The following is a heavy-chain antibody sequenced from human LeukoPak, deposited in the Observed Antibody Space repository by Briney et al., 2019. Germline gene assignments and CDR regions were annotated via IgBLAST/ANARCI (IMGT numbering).Heavy chain of an antibody. D-gene: IGHD2-15*01. Sequence: SETLSLTCTVSGGSISSSSYYWGWIRQPPGKGLEWIVSIYYSGSTYYNPSLKSRVTISVDTSKNQFSLKLSSVTAADTAVYYCARCHCSGGSCYSGYYYMDVWGKGTTVTVSS. V-gene: IGHV4-39*01. CDR1: GGSISSSSYY. CDR3: ARCHCSGGSCYSGYYYMDV. J-gene: IGHJ6*03. CDR2: IYYSGST.